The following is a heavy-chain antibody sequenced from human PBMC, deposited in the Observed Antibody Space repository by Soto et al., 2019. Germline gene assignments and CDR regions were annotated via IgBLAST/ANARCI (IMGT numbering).Heavy chain of an antibody. V-gene: IGHV3-21*01. D-gene: IGHD1-7*01. J-gene: IGHJ4*02. CDR3: ARYGSRTYNWNYADY. CDR2: ISSSSSYI. CDR1: GFTFSSYS. Sequence: EVQLVESGGGLVKPGGSLRLSCAASGFTFSSYSMNWVRQAPGKGLEWVSSISSSSSYIYYADSVKGRFTISRDNAKNSLYLQMNSLRADDTAVYYCARYGSRTYNWNYADYWGQGTLVTVSS.